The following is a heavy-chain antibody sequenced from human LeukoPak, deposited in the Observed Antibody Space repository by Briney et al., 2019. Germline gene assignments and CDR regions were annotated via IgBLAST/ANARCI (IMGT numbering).Heavy chain of an antibody. D-gene: IGHD6-13*01. Sequence: PGGSLRLSCAASGFTFSSYSMNWVRQAPGKGLEWVSYISSSSSTIYYADSVKGRFTISRDNAKNSLYLQMNSLRAEDTAVYYCARDRAAAAGTSYYYYMDVWGKGTTVTVSS. CDR2: ISSSSSTI. CDR3: ARDRAAAAGTSYYYYMDV. V-gene: IGHV3-48*01. J-gene: IGHJ6*03. CDR1: GFTFSSYS.